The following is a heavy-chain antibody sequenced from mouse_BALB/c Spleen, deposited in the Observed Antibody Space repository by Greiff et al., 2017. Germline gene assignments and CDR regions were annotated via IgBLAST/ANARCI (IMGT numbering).Heavy chain of an antibody. Sequence: VQLQQSGPGLVAPSQSLSITCTVSGFSLTSYGVHWVRQPPGKGLEWLGVIWAGGSTNYNSALMSRLSISKDNSKSQVFLKMNSLQTDDTAMYYCARDQGGLRTAWFAYWGQGTLVTVSA. CDR1: GFSLTSYG. CDR3: ARDQGGLRTAWFAY. CDR2: IWAGGST. J-gene: IGHJ3*01. D-gene: IGHD2-4*01. V-gene: IGHV2-9*02.